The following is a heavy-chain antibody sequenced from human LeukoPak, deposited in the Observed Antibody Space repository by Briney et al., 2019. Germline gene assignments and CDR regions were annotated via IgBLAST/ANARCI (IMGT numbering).Heavy chain of an antibody. J-gene: IGHJ4*02. CDR3: ARDAPYYYDSSGYYSY. Sequence: GGSLRLSCAASGFTVSSNYMSWVRQAPGKGLEWVSVIYTDDSTYYADSVKGRFTISRDNSRNTLYLQMNSLRAEDMAVYYCARDAPYYYDSSGYYSYWGQGTLVTVSS. D-gene: IGHD3-22*01. CDR2: IYTDDST. CDR1: GFTVSSNY. V-gene: IGHV3-53*01.